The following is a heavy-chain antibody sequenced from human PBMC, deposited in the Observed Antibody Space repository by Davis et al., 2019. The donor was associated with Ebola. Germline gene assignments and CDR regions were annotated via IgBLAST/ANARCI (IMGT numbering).Heavy chain of an antibody. CDR2: SSRRGSV. CDR3: ARDSGDWQGGFDY. J-gene: IGHJ4*02. Sequence: GGFLRLSCAASGFTLGLFDMNWVRQAPGKGLEWISYSSRRGSVFYGNSVKGRFIISRDDAKNSLYLHLNGLTVEDTATYYCARDSGDWQGGFDYWGQGTLVTVSS. D-gene: IGHD2-21*02. CDR1: GFTLGLFD. V-gene: IGHV3-48*03.